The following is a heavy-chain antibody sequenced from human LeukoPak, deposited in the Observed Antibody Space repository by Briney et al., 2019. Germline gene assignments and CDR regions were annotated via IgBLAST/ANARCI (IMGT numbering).Heavy chain of an antibody. Sequence: SGGSLRHSCAASGFAFDDHGLSWVRKGPGKGLEWICGINWNGGSSIYADSVKGRFTISRDNAKSTLFLQMNNLGAEDTASYHCVRARGSGWYFAFDIWGQGTVVTVSS. CDR2: INWNGGSS. D-gene: IGHD6-19*01. J-gene: IGHJ3*02. CDR3: VRARGSGWYFAFDI. CDR1: GFAFDDHG. V-gene: IGHV3-20*01.